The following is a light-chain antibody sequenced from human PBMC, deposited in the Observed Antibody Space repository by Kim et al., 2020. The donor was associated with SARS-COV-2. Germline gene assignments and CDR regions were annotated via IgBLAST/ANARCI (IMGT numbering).Light chain of an antibody. Sequence: ASVGDRVTITCRASQSISTYLNWYQQKPGKAPKLLIYGASSLQSGVPSRFSGSGSGTDFTLTISSLQPEDFATYYCQQSYATPPYTFGQGTKLEIK. V-gene: IGKV1-39*01. CDR1: QSISTY. CDR2: GAS. J-gene: IGKJ2*01. CDR3: QQSYATPPYT.